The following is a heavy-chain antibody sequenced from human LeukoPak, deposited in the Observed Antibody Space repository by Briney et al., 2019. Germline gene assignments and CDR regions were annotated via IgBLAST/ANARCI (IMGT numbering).Heavy chain of an antibody. CDR3: ARAEEQRWGYVDY. J-gene: IGHJ4*02. V-gene: IGHV3-7*04. D-gene: IGHD5-24*01. Sequence: PGGSLRLSCAASGFTFSSYGMHWVRQAPGKGLEWVANIKQDGSDKYYVDSVKGRFTISRDNAKNSLYLQMNSLRDEDTAVYYCARAEEQRWGYVDYWGQGTLVTVSS. CDR1: GFTFSSYG. CDR2: IKQDGSDK.